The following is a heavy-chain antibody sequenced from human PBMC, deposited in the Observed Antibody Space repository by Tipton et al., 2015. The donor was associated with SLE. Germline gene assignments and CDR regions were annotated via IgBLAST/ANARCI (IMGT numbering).Heavy chain of an antibody. J-gene: IGHJ3*02. V-gene: IGHV4-59*12. CDR1: GGSISSYY. CDR3: ARAEAFDI. CDR2: IYYSGST. Sequence: TLSLTCTVSGGSISSYYWSWIRQPPGKGLEWIGYIYYSGSTNYNPSLKSRVTMSVDTSKNQFSLKLSSVTAADTAVYYCARAEAFDIWGQGTTVTVSS.